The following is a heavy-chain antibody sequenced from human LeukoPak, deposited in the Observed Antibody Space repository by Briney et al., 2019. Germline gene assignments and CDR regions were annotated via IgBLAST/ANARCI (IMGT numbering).Heavy chain of an antibody. J-gene: IGHJ3*02. D-gene: IGHD3-16*02. CDR2: IYPGDSDT. V-gene: IGHV5-51*01. CDR3: ARRRMITFGGVIVTVGPFDI. CDR1: GYSFTSYW. Sequence: ESLKISCKGSGYSFTSYWIGWVRQMPGKGLEWMGIIYPGDSDTRYSPSFQGQVTISADKFISTAYLQWSSLKASDTAMYYCARRRMITFGGVIVTVGPFDIWGQGTMVTVSS.